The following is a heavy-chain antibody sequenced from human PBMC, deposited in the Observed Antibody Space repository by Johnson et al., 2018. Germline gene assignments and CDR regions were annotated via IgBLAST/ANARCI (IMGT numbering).Heavy chain of an antibody. D-gene: IGHD5-12*01. J-gene: IGHJ4*02. Sequence: VQLLESGGGVVQPGRSXRLSCAASGFTFSSYAMHWVRQAPGKGLEWVAVISYAGSIKYYADSVKGRFTISRDNSKNHLYLQMNSLRAEDKAMYYCAGDSVTSGGRPDYWGQGTLVTVSS. CDR3: AGDSVTSGGRPDY. V-gene: IGHV3-30-3*01. CDR1: GFTFSSYA. CDR2: ISYAGSIK.